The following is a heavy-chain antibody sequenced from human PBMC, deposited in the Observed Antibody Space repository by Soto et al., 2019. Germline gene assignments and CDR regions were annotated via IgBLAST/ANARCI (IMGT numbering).Heavy chain of an antibody. D-gene: IGHD2-2*01. CDR3: AKGSRTSRPYYFDY. J-gene: IGHJ4*02. Sequence: EVQLLESGGALEQPGGSLRLSCAASGFTFNTYAMSWVRQAPGQGLEWVSAITGSGDSTFHADSVKGPFTISRDSSKNTLYLQMNSLRAEDTAVYYCAKGSRTSRPYYFDYWGQGTLVTVSS. V-gene: IGHV3-23*01. CDR2: ITGSGDST. CDR1: GFTFNTYA.